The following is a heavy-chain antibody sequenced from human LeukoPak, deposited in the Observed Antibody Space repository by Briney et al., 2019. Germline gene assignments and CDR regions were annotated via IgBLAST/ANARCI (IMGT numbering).Heavy chain of an antibody. Sequence: GGSLRLSCAASGSTFSSYGMHWVRQAPGKGLEWVAIIWHDGSNKYYADSVKGRFTISRDNSKNTLYLEMNSLRVEDTAVYYCARDRSTVTYYFDNWGQGSLVTVSS. CDR2: IWHDGSNK. CDR1: GSTFSSYG. V-gene: IGHV3-33*01. J-gene: IGHJ4*02. CDR3: ARDRSTVTYYFDN. D-gene: IGHD4-17*01.